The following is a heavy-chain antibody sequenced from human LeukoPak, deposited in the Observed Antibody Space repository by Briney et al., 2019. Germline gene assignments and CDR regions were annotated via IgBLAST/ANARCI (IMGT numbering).Heavy chain of an antibody. Sequence: PGGSLRLSCAASGFIFSSYWMSWVRQAPGKGLEWVANIKQDGSEKYYVDSVKGRFTISRDNAKNSLYLQMNSLRAEDTAVYYCARGKTYYYESSGSYSVFDYYMDVWGKGTTVTVSS. CDR2: IKQDGSEK. CDR1: GFIFSSYW. D-gene: IGHD3-22*01. J-gene: IGHJ6*03. CDR3: ARGKTYYYESSGSYSVFDYYMDV. V-gene: IGHV3-7*01.